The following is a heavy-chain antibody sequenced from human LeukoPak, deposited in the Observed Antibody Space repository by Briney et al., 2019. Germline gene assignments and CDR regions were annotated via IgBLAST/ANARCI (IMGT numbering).Heavy chain of an antibody. CDR3: AKGSYSSGWHFDY. CDR2: ISGSGGGT. Sequence: PGGSLRLSCAASGFTFSSYGMSWVRQAPGKGLEWVSSISGSGGGTYYADSVKGRFTISRDNSKNTLYLQMNSLRAEDTAVYYCAKGSYSSGWHFDYWGQGTLVTVSS. CDR1: GFTFSSYG. D-gene: IGHD6-25*01. J-gene: IGHJ4*02. V-gene: IGHV3-23*01.